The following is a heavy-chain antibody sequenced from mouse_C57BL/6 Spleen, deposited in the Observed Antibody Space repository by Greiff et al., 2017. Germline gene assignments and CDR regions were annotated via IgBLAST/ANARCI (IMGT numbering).Heavy chain of an antibody. CDR1: GYAFSSSW. Sequence: QVQLQQSGPELVKPGASVTISCKASGYAFSSSWMNWVKQRPGKGLEWIGRIYPGDGDTNYNGKFKGKATLTADKSSSTAYMQLSSLTSEDSAVYFCASLYDYDVGGYYFDYWGQGTTLTVSS. CDR2: IYPGDGDT. V-gene: IGHV1-82*01. CDR3: ASLYDYDVGGYYFDY. J-gene: IGHJ2*01. D-gene: IGHD2-4*01.